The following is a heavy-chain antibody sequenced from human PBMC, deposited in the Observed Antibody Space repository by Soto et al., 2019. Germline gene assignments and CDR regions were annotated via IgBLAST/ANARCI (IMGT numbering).Heavy chain of an antibody. CDR3: ARLRAVVAATPPLPDY. J-gene: IGHJ4*02. D-gene: IGHD2-15*01. CDR2: ISSSSSYI. V-gene: IGHV3-21*01. Sequence: GGSLRLSCAASGFTFSSYSMNWVRQAPGKGLEWVSSISSSSSYIYYADSVKGRFTISRDNAKNSLYLQMNSLRAEDTAVYYCARLRAVVAATPPLPDYWGQGTLVTVSS. CDR1: GFTFSSYS.